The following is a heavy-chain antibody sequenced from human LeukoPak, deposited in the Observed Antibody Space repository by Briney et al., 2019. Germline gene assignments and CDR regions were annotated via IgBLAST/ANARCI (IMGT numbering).Heavy chain of an antibody. CDR3: ASNLWGCSGGSCYPPRDY. D-gene: IGHD2-15*01. Sequence: GGSLRLSCAASGFTFSSYSMNWIRQAPGKGLEWVSSISSSSSYIYYADSVKGRFTISRDNAKNSLYLQMNSLRAEDTAVYYCASNLWGCSGGSCYPPRDYWGQGTLVTVSS. J-gene: IGHJ4*02. CDR2: ISSSSSYI. V-gene: IGHV3-21*01. CDR1: GFTFSSYS.